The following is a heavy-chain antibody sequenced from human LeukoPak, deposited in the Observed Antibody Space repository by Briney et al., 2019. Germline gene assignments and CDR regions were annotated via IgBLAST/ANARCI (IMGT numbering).Heavy chain of an antibody. D-gene: IGHD5-12*01. V-gene: IGHV5-10-1*01. J-gene: IGHJ4*02. CDR3: ARQGSGYDYYYFDY. Sequence: GESLKISCKGSGYSFTSYWGSWVRQLPGKGLEWMGRIDPSDSYTNYSPSFQGHVTISADKSISTAYLQWSSLKASDTAMYYCARQGSGYDYYYFDYWGQGTLVTVSS. CDR2: IDPSDSYT. CDR1: GYSFTSYW.